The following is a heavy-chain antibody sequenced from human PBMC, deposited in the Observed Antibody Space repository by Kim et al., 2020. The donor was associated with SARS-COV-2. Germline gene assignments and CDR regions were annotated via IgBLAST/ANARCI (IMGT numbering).Heavy chain of an antibody. CDR1: GFTFSDYY. CDR2: ISSSGSTI. CDR3: ARSLSGYDLFPRAPNFDY. V-gene: IGHV3-11*01. D-gene: IGHD5-12*01. J-gene: IGHJ4*02. Sequence: GGSLRLSCAASGFTFSDYYMSWIRQAPGKGLEWVSYISSSGSTIYYADSVKGRFTISRDNAKNSLYLQMNSLRAEDTAVYYCARSLSGYDLFPRAPNFDYWGQGTLVTVSS.